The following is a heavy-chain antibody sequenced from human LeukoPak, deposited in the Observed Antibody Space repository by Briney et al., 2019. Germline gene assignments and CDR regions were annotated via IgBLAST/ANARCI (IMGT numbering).Heavy chain of an antibody. D-gene: IGHD2-2*01. Sequence: PSETLSLTCTVSGGSISSYYWSWIRQPPGKGLEWIGYIYYSGGTNYNPSLKSRVTISVDTSKNQFSLKLSSVTAAGTAVYYCARAVVVVPAAAFDYWGQGTLVTVSS. CDR3: ARAVVVVPAAAFDY. J-gene: IGHJ4*02. CDR1: GGSISSYY. V-gene: IGHV4-59*01. CDR2: IYYSGGT.